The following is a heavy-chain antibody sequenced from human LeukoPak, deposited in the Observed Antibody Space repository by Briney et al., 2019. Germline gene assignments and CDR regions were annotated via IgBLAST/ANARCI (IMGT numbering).Heavy chain of an antibody. J-gene: IGHJ2*01. Sequence: GGSLRLSCAASGFTSSSYALNWVRQAPGKGLEWVATVSGSGDRMYHADSVKGRFTISRDNSKNTIYLQMNSLRADDTAIYYCAKSMTLQWRGFFDLWGRGTHVTVSS. D-gene: IGHD6-19*01. CDR3: AKSMTLQWRGFFDL. CDR2: VSGSGDRM. V-gene: IGHV3-23*01. CDR1: GFTSSSYA.